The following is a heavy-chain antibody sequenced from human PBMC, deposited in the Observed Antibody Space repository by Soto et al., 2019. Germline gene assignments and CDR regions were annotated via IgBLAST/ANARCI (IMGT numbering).Heavy chain of an antibody. V-gene: IGHV3-23*01. CDR2: ISWNSGSI. Sequence: GGSLRLSCAASGFTFSSYAMSWVRQAPGKGLEWVSAISWNSGSIYYADSVKGRFTISRDNAKNTLYLQMNSLRAEDTALYYCAKDMRYCSGGSCYPHYFDYWGQGTLVTVSS. D-gene: IGHD2-15*01. CDR1: GFTFSSYA. J-gene: IGHJ4*02. CDR3: AKDMRYCSGGSCYPHYFDY.